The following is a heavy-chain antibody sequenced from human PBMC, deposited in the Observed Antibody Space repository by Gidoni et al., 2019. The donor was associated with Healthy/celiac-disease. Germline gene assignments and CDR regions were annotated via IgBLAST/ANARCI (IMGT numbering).Heavy chain of an antibody. CDR3: WYYDSSGPVGPKDY. CDR1: GFPCSGSA. Sequence: EVQLVESGGGWVQPGGSLKLSGAACGFPCSGSAMHWVRQASGKGLEWVGRIRSKANSYATAYAASVKGRFTISRDDSKNTAYLQMNSLKTEDTAVYYCWYYDSSGPVGPKDYWGQGTLVTVSS. CDR2: IRSKANSYAT. J-gene: IGHJ4*02. V-gene: IGHV3-73*02. D-gene: IGHD3-22*01.